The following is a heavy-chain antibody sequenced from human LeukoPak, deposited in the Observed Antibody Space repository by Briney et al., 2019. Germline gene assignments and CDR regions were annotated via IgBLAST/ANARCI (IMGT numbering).Heavy chain of an antibody. CDR1: GYIFTGYY. J-gene: IGHJ4*02. CDR2: INPNSGGT. V-gene: IGHV1-2*02. CDR3: ARLLVTTGD. Sequence: ASGYIFTGYYMHWVRQAPGQGLEWMGWINPNSGGTKYAQKFQGRVTMTRDTSITTAYMELSRLRSDDTAVYYCARLLVTTGDWAQGTLVTVSS. D-gene: IGHD4-11*01.